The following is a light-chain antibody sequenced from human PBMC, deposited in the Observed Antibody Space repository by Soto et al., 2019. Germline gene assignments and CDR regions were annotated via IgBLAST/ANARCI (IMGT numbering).Light chain of an antibody. CDR3: QQYNYWPPWT. J-gene: IGKJ1*01. V-gene: IGKV3-15*01. CDR2: DAS. CDR1: QSASNN. Sequence: ILMTQSPATMSMSPGERATLSCRASQSASNNLAWYQQKPGQAPRLLSYDASTRATGIPARFSGSGSVTEFTLTVSGLQSEDFAVYYCQQYNYWPPWTFGQGTKVEIK.